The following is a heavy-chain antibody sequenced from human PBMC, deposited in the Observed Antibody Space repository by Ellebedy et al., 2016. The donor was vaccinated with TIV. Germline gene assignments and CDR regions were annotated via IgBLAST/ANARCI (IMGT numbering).Heavy chain of an antibody. CDR2: IKQDGSET. V-gene: IGHV3-7*03. Sequence: GESLKISCVASGFTFITYRMSWVRQAPGMGLEWVANIKQDGSETFYVDSVKGRFTISRDNAKSSLSLQMNSLRAEDTAVYYCARYRCTSTSCFFDYWGQGTLVTVSS. J-gene: IGHJ4*02. CDR1: GFTFITYR. D-gene: IGHD2-2*01. CDR3: ARYRCTSTSCFFDY.